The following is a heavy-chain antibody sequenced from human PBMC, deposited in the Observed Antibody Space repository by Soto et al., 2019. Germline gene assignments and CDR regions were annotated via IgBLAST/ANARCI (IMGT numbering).Heavy chain of an antibody. CDR1: GFTFSSYS. J-gene: IGHJ4*02. D-gene: IGHD6-13*01. V-gene: IGHV3-48*01. Sequence: GGSLRLSCAASGFTFSSYSMNWVRQAPGKGLEWVSYISSSSSTIYYADSVKGRFTISRDNAKNSLYLQMNSLRAEDTAVYYCARDRNSSPRSLAYWGQGTLVTVSS. CDR3: ARDRNSSPRSLAY. CDR2: ISSSSSTI.